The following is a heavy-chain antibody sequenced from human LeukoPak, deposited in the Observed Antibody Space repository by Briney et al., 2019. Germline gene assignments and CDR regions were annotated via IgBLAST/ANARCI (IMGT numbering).Heavy chain of an antibody. CDR3: ASIAAAGTDFDY. Sequence: ASVKVSCKASGDTFTDYYMHWLRQAPGQGLEWMGWINPKSGATNYAQKFQGGVTMTRDTSITTAYMELSRLRSDDTAVYYCASIAAAGTDFDYWGQGTLVTVSS. CDR2: INPKSGAT. CDR1: GDTFTDYY. D-gene: IGHD6-13*01. V-gene: IGHV1-2*02. J-gene: IGHJ4*02.